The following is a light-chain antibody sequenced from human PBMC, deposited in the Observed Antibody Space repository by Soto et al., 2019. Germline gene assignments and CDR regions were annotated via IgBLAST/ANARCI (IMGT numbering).Light chain of an antibody. CDR1: ESVSSN. J-gene: IGKJ4*01. CDR3: QQYNNWLT. CDR2: GAS. V-gene: IGKV3-15*01. Sequence: EIGMTQSPATLSVSPGERATLSCRASESVSSNLAWYQQKPGQAPRLLIYGASTRATGIPARFSGSGSGTEFTLTISSLQSEDFALYYCQQYNNWLTFGGETKVEIK.